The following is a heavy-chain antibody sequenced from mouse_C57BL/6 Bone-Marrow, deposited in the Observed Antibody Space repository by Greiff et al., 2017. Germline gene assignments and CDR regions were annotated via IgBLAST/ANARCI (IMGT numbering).Heavy chain of an antibody. D-gene: IGHD2-1*01. J-gene: IGHJ4*01. CDR3: ARDSGGNYDAMDY. CDR2: INYDGSST. CDR1: GFTFSDYY. Sequence: EVKVVESEGGLVQPGSSMKLSCTASGFTFSDYYMAWVRQVPEKGLEWVANINYDGSSTYYLDSLKSRFIISRDNAKNILYLQMSSLKSEDTATYYCARDSGGNYDAMDYWGQGTSVTVSS. V-gene: IGHV5-16*01.